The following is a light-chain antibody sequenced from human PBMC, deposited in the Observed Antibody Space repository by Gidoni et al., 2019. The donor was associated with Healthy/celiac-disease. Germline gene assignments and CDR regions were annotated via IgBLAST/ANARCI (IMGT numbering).Light chain of an antibody. CDR1: QSVSSSY. CDR2: GAS. V-gene: IGKV3-20*01. CDR3: QQYGSSPLFT. Sequence: EIVLTQSPGTLSLSPGERATLSGRASQSVSSSYLAWYQQKPGQAPRLLIYGASSRATGTPDRFSGSGSGTDFTLTISRLEPEDFAVYYCQQYGSSPLFTFGPGTKVDIK. J-gene: IGKJ3*01.